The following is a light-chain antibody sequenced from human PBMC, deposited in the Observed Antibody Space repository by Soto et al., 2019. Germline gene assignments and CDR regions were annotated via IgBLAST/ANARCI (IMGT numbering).Light chain of an antibody. CDR2: DVS. Sequence: AIPVTQSPSSLSASVGDRVTITCRASQDIRGALAWYQQKPGKPPRLLIYDVSTLESGVPSRFSGSSSGTEFTLTISSLQPDDFGTYFCQQFNSYPITFGHGTRLEIK. CDR1: QDIRGA. J-gene: IGKJ5*01. V-gene: IGKV1-13*02. CDR3: QQFNSYPIT.